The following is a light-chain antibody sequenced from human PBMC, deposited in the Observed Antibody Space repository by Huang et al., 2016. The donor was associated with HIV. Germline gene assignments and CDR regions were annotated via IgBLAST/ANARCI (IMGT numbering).Light chain of an antibody. CDR2: GAS. Sequence: EIVMTQSPATLSVSPGERATLSCRASQNIGDNLTWYQHKPGQAPRLLLYGASTRATGIPPRFSGSGSGTEFTRTISGLESEDFAVYYCQQFNNWPPRFTFGPGTTVDVK. J-gene: IGKJ3*01. CDR1: QNIGDN. CDR3: QQFNNWPPRFT. V-gene: IGKV3-15*01.